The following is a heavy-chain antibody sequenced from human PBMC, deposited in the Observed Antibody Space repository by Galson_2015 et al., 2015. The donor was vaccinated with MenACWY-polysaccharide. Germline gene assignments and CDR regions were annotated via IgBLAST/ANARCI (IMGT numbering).Heavy chain of an antibody. D-gene: IGHD2-21*02. CDR2: IYSGGDT. J-gene: IGHJ4*02. CDR3: ARELGRMMVTPYSDS. Sequence: SLRLSCAASGFTVSSNFMSWVRQAPGKGLEWVSVIYSGGDTYYADSVKGRFTISRDNSKNTLYLQMNSLRAEDTAVYYCARELGRMMVTPYSDSWGQGTLVTVSS. CDR1: GFTVSSNF. V-gene: IGHV3-66*01.